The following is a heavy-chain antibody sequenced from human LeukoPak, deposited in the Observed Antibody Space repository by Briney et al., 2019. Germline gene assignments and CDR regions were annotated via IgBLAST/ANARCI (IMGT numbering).Heavy chain of an antibody. CDR2: ISGSGGST. J-gene: IGHJ4*02. V-gene: IGHV3-23*01. CDR3: AKYYYDSSGYYGTVDY. D-gene: IGHD3-22*01. CDR1: GFTFSSYA. Sequence: SGGSLRLSCAASGFTFSSYAMSWVRQAPGKGLEWVSAISGSGGSTYYADPVKGRFTISRDNSKNTLYLQMNSLRAEDTAVYYCAKYYYDSSGYYGTVDYWGQGTLVTVSS.